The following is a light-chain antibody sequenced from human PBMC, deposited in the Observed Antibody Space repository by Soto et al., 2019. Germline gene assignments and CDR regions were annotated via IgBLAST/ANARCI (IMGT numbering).Light chain of an antibody. CDR2: AAS. V-gene: IGKV1-9*01. Sequence: IQLTQSPSSLSASVGDRVTITCRASQAISSSLAWYQQKPGKAPNLLIYAASTLQSGVPSRFSGSGSGTDFTLTISSLQPEDFATYYCQQLNSYPXAFGPGTKVEIK. CDR3: QQLNSYPXA. J-gene: IGKJ3*01. CDR1: QAISSS.